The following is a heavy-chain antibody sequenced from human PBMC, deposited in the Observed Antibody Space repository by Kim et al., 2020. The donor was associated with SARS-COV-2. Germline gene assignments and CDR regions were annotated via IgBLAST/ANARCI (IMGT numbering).Heavy chain of an antibody. D-gene: IGHD6-25*01. V-gene: IGHV1-69*13. Sequence: SVKVSCKASGATFNTYAISWVRQAPGQGLEWMGGITPIFGTAKFAEKFQGRVTITADESTSTAYMELSSLRFEDTAVYYCARVGSSDPIDAFDIWGQWTMVTVSS. J-gene: IGHJ3*02. CDR3: ARVGSSDPIDAFDI. CDR1: GATFNTYA. CDR2: ITPIFGTA.